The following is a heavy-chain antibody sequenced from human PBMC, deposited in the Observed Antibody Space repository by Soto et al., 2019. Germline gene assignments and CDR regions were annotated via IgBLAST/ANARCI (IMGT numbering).Heavy chain of an antibody. CDR3: ARAVDSSSWAPNWFDP. V-gene: IGHV1-69*01. J-gene: IGHJ5*02. CDR2: IIPIVGTA. Sequence: QVPLVQSGAEVKKPGSSVKVSCKASGGTFSSYAISLVRQAPGQGLEWMGGIIPIVGTANYAQKFQGRVTITADESTSTAYMELSSRRSEDTAVYYCARAVDSSSWAPNWFDPWGQGTLVTVSS. D-gene: IGHD6-13*01. CDR1: GGTFSSYA.